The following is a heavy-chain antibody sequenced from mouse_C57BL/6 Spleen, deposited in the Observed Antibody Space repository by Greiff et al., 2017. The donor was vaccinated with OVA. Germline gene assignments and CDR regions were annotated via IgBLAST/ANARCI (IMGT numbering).Heavy chain of an antibody. CDR2: INPNNGGT. V-gene: IGHV1-18*01. CDR1: GYTFTDYN. J-gene: IGHJ4*01. Sequence: VQLQQSGPELVKPGASVKIPCKASGYTFTDYNMDWVKQSHGKSLEWIGDINPNNGGTIYNQKFKGKATLTVDKSSSTAYMELRSLTSEDTAVYYCASSSYGPYYYAMDYWGQGTSVTVSS. D-gene: IGHD3-1*01. CDR3: ASSSYGPYYYAMDY.